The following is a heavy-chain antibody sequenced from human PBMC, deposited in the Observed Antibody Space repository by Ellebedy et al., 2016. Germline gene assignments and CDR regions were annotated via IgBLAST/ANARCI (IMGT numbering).Heavy chain of an antibody. CDR1: GYTFTSYA. CDR2: INTNTGNP. CDR3: AREDYDILTGPPKENYYYYGMDV. D-gene: IGHD3-9*01. V-gene: IGHV7-4-1*01. Sequence: ASVKVSXKASGYTFTSYAMNWVRQAPGQGLEWMGWINTNTGNPTYAQGFTGRFVFSLDTSVSTAYLQICSLKAEDTAVYYCAREDYDILTGPPKENYYYYGMDVWGQGTTVTVSS. J-gene: IGHJ6*02.